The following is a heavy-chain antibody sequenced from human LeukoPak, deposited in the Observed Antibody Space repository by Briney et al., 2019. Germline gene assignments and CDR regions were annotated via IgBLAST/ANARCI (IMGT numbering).Heavy chain of an antibody. D-gene: IGHD3-16*01. CDR3: ARVWYGKTDY. J-gene: IGHJ4*02. Sequence: PSETLSLTCTVSGGSISSYYWSWLRQPPGKGLEWIGYIYYGGSTNYNPSLKSRVTISVDTSKNQFSLKLSSVTAADTAVYYCARVWYGKTDYGGQGTLVTVSA. CDR2: IYYGGST. V-gene: IGHV4-59*08. CDR1: GGSISSYY.